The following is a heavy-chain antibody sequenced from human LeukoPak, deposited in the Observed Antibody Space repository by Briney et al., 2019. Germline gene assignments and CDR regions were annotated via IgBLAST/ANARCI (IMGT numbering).Heavy chain of an antibody. CDR1: GFTFSSYT. J-gene: IGHJ4*02. Sequence: GGSLRLSCAASGFTFSSYTIHWVRQAPGKGLEWVTIISYDGSNKYYADSVKGRFTISRDNANNSLYLQMNSLRDEDTAVYYCAIYRSIGAAGDLSDYWGQGTLVTVSS. D-gene: IGHD6-13*01. CDR2: ISYDGSNK. V-gene: IGHV3-30-3*01. CDR3: AIYRSIGAAGDLSDY.